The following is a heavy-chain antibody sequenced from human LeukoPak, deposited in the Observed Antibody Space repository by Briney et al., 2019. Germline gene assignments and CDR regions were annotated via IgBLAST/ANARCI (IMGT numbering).Heavy chain of an antibody. Sequence: GGSLRLSCVVAGIPFSDFYMNWIRQAPGKGLEWISYIGSSSSYTDYAESVKGRFTISRDNAKSALYLQMNDLRVEDTAVYYCTAGTAADYWGQGTLVIVSS. V-gene: IGHV3-11*03. D-gene: IGHD6-25*01. CDR3: TAGTAADY. CDR2: IGSSSSYT. J-gene: IGHJ4*02. CDR1: GIPFSDFY.